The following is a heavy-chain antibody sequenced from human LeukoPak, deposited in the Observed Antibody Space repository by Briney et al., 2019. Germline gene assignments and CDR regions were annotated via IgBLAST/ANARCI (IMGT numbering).Heavy chain of an antibody. Sequence: SVKVSCKASGGTFSSYAISWVRQAPGQGLEWMGGIIPIFGTANYAQKFQGRVTITADESTSTAYMELSSLRSEDTAVYYCARESGYLYFGESDNWGQGTQVTVSS. CDR1: GGTFSSYA. CDR3: ARESGYLYFGESDN. V-gene: IGHV1-69*13. J-gene: IGHJ4*02. CDR2: IIPIFGTA. D-gene: IGHD3-10*01.